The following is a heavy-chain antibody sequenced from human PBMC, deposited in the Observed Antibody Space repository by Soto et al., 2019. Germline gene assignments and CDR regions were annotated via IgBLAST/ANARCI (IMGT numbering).Heavy chain of an antibody. CDR1: GGTFSTYS. V-gene: IGHV1-69*02. CDR2: IIPMLGVR. J-gene: IGHJ3*02. CDR3: XXXXXXXXXFDI. Sequence: QVQLVQSGAEVKKPGSSVKVSCKDSGGTFSTYSMFWVRQAPGQGLEWMGRIIPMLGVRNYAQRFQDRVTIIADKSTAXXXXXXXXXXXXXXXXXXXXXXXXXXXXFDIWGQGTMVTVSS.